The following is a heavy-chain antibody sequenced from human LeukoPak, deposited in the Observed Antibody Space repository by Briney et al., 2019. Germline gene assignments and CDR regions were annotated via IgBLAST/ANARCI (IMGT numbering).Heavy chain of an antibody. CDR1: GFTFSSYE. CDR2: ISSSGSTI. CDR3: ARAGYYFDY. Sequence: GGSLRLSCAASGFTFSSYEMNWVRQAPGKGLEWVSYISSSGSTIYYADSVKGRFTISRDNAKNSLYLQMNSLRAEDTAIYYCARAGYYFDYWGQGILVTVSS. J-gene: IGHJ4*02. D-gene: IGHD3-9*01. V-gene: IGHV3-48*03.